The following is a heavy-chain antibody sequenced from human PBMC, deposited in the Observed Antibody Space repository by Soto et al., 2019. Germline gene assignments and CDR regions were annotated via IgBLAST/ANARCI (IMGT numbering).Heavy chain of an antibody. CDR3: ARANLWFGNDY. CDR2: INHSGST. Sequence: SETLSLTCAVYGGSFSGYYWSWIRQPPGKGLGWIGEINHSGSTNYNPSLKSRVTISVDTSKNQFSLKLSSVTAADTAVYYCARANLWFGNDYWGQGTLVTVSS. J-gene: IGHJ4*02. D-gene: IGHD3-10*01. V-gene: IGHV4-34*01. CDR1: GGSFSGYY.